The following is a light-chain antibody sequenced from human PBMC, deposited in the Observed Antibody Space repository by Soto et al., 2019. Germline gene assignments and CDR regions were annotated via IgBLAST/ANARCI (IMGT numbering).Light chain of an antibody. J-gene: IGKJ2*01. CDR1: QSISRW. Sequence: DLQMTQSPSTLSASVGDRVTVTCRASQSISRWLAWYQQKPGKAPKLLIYKAFTLESGVPSRFTGSGPGTEFTLTISSLQPDDFATYYCQQYNSYSRYTFGQGTKLEIK. CDR3: QQYNSYSRYT. V-gene: IGKV1-5*03. CDR2: KAF.